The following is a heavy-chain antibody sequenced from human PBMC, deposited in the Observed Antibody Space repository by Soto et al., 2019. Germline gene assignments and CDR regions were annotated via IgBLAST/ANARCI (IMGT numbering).Heavy chain of an antibody. J-gene: IGHJ6*02. CDR1: GGTFSSYA. CDR2: IIPIFGTA. V-gene: IGHV1-69*01. D-gene: IGHD2-2*01. Sequence: QVQLVQSGAAVKKPGSSVKVSCKASGGTFSSYAISWVRQAPGQGLEWMGGIIPIFGTANYAQKFQGRVTITADESTNTAYLELIGLRSEDTAVYYCARAIVVVPAAITYYYYGMDFWGQGTTVTVSS. CDR3: ARAIVVVPAAITYYYYGMDF.